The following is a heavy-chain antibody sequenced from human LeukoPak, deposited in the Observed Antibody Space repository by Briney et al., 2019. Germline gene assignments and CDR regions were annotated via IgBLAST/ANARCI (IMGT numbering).Heavy chain of an antibody. Sequence: SETLSLTCTVSSGSISSYYWSWIRQPPGKGLEWIGYIYYSGSTNYNPSLKSRVTISVDTSKNQFSLKLSSVTAADTAVYYCARVGYSYGYPPLDYYYGMDVWGQGTTVTVSS. V-gene: IGHV4-59*01. CDR1: SGSISSYY. D-gene: IGHD5-18*01. J-gene: IGHJ6*02. CDR2: IYYSGST. CDR3: ARVGYSYGYPPLDYYYGMDV.